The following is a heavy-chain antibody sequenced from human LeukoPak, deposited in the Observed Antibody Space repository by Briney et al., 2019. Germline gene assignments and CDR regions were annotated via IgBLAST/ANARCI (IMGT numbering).Heavy chain of an antibody. CDR3: AKRADRLSARANAKEYYFDY. D-gene: IGHD6-6*01. V-gene: IGHV3-23*01. CDR1: GVTFSSYA. J-gene: IGHJ4*02. CDR2: ISGSGGST. Sequence: QSGGPLRLSCAASGVTFSSYAMSCVRQAPGEGLEWVSAISGSGGSTYYADSVRGRFTISRDNSKKTLYLKMNSMRAEDTAVYYCAKRADRLSARANAKEYYFDYWGQGTLVTVPS.